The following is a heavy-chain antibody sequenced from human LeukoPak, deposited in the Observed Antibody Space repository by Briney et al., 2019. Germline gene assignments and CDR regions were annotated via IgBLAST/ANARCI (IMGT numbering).Heavy chain of an antibody. CDR1: GGSISSGSYY. CDR3: ARGIVVVAQLGFYFYYMDV. Sequence: SETLSLTCTVSGGSISSGSYYWRWIRRPAGKGVEWIGRIYTSGSTNYNPSLKSRVTISVDTSKNQFSLKLSSVTAADTAVYYCARGIVVVAQLGFYFYYMDVWGKGTTVTVSS. V-gene: IGHV4-61*02. J-gene: IGHJ6*03. D-gene: IGHD2-15*01. CDR2: IYTSGST.